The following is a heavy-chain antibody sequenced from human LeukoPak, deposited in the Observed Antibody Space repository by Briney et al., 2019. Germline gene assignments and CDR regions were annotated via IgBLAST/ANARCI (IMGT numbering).Heavy chain of an antibody. Sequence: ASVKVSFKASGYTFTTYGLGWVRQAPGQGLEWMGWISGYNGNTNYAQKFQGRVTMTTDTSTSTAYMELRSLRSDDTAVYYCARTGHESVLYWSDPWGQGTLVNVSS. CDR2: ISGYNGNT. V-gene: IGHV1-18*01. CDR1: GYTFTTYG. CDR3: ARTGHESVLYWSDP. J-gene: IGHJ5*02. D-gene: IGHD3-16*01.